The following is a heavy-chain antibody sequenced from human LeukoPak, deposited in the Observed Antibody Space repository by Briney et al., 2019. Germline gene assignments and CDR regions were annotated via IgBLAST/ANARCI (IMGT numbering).Heavy chain of an antibody. CDR1: GFTFSNSN. D-gene: IGHD2-21*01. V-gene: IGHV3-48*02. CDR3: ARPLVF. CDR2: ISSSSSNI. J-gene: IGHJ4*02. Sequence: PGGSLRLSCAASGFTFSNSNMNWVGQAPGKGLEWVSFISSSSSNIKYADSVKGRFTISRDNAKNSLFLQMNNLRDEDTAVYYCARPLVFGGQGTLVTVSS.